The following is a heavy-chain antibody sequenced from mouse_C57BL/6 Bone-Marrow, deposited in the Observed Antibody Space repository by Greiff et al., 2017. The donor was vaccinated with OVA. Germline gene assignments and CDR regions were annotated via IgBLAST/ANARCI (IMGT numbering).Heavy chain of an antibody. J-gene: IGHJ2*01. CDR3: ARSKRYFDY. Sequence: EVQLVESGGGLVQPGGSLSLSCAASGFTFTDYYMSWVRQPPGKALEWLGFIRNKANGYTTEYSASVKGRFTISRDNSQSILYLQMNALRAEDSATYYCARSKRYFDYWDQGTTLTVSS. CDR2: IRNKANGYTT. CDR1: GFTFTDYY. V-gene: IGHV7-3*01.